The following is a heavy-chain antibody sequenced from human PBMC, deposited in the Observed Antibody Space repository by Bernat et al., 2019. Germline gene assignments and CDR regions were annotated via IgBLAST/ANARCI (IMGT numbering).Heavy chain of an antibody. J-gene: IGHJ5*02. V-gene: IGHV1-18*01. Sequence: QVQLVQSGAEVKKPGASVKVSCKASGYTFTSYGISWVRQAPGQGLEWMGWVSAYNGNTNYEQKIQGRVTMTTDTSTSTAYRELGSLRSDETAVYYCATQAYSSDNWFDPWGQGTLVTVSS. CDR3: ATQAYSSDNWFDP. CDR2: VSAYNGNT. D-gene: IGHD6-25*01. CDR1: GYTFTSYG.